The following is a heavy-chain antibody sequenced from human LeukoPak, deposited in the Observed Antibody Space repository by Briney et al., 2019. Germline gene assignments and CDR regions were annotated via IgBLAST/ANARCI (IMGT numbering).Heavy chain of an antibody. CDR3: ATDIDDY. CDR2: ISYDGSNK. Sequence: QPGGSLRLSSAASGFTFSSYSMNWVRQAPGKGLEWVAVISYDGSNKYYADSVKGRFTISRDNSKNTLYLQMNSLRAEDTAVYYCATDIDDYWGQGTLVTVSS. J-gene: IGHJ4*02. V-gene: IGHV3-30*03. CDR1: GFTFSSYS.